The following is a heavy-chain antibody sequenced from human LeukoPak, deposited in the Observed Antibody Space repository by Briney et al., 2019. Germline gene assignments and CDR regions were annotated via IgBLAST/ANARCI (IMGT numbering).Heavy chain of an antibody. J-gene: IGHJ4*02. CDR2: ISWNSGSI. D-gene: IGHD3-22*01. CDR1: GFTFNNYV. CDR3: AKASYSSGYPVTYFDC. V-gene: IGHV3-9*01. Sequence: PGGSLRLSCTASGFTFNNYVMSWVRQAPGKGLEWVSGISWNSGSIGYADSVKGRFTISRDNAKNSLYLQMNSLRAEDTALYYCAKASYSSGYPVTYFDCWGQGTLVTVSS.